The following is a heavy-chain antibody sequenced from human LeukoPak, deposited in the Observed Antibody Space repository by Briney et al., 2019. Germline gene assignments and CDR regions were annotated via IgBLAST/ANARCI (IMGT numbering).Heavy chain of an antibody. D-gene: IGHD6-13*01. CDR3: ARGYYSSSRFDS. CDR2: VNSDGSTT. CDR1: GFPFSNYW. J-gene: IGHJ4*02. V-gene: IGHV3-74*01. Sequence: GGSLRRSCAASGFPFSNYWMHWVRHAPGKGLVWVSRVNSDGSTTNYADSVKGRFTISRDNAENTLYMRMNSLRPEDTAVYYCARGYYSSSRFDSWGQGTLVTVSS.